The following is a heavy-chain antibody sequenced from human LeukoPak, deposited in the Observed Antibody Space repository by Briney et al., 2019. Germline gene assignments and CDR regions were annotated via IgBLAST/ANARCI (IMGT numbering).Heavy chain of an antibody. J-gene: IGHJ4*02. CDR1: GFTFSSYS. V-gene: IGHV3-21*01. D-gene: IGHD6-13*01. CDR3: ATDRASLAAAGIY. CDR2: ISSSSSYI. Sequence: GGSLRLSCAASGFTFSSYSMNWVRQAPGKGLEWVSSISSSSSYIYYADSVKGRFTISGDNAKNSLYLQMNSLRAEDTAVYYCATDRASLAAAGIYWGQGTLVTVSS.